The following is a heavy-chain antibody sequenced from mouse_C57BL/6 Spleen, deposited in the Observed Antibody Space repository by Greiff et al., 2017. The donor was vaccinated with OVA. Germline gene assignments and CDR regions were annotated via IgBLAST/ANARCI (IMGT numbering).Heavy chain of an antibody. V-gene: IGHV1-64*01. Sequence: QVQLKHPGAELVKPGASVKLSCKASGYTFTSYWMHWVKQRPGQGLEWIGMIHPNSGSTNYNEKFKSKATLTVDKSSSTAYMQLSSLTSEDSAVYYCARKDGSSYFDYWGQGTTLTVSS. CDR2: IHPNSGST. D-gene: IGHD1-1*01. CDR3: ARKDGSSYFDY. CDR1: GYTFTSYW. J-gene: IGHJ2*01.